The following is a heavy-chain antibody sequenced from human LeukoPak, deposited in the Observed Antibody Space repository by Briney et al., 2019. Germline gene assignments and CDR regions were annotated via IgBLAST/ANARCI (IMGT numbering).Heavy chain of an antibody. D-gene: IGHD4-17*01. Sequence: PGGSLRLSCAASGFTFSSYGMHWVRQVPGKGLEWVAVIWYDGSNKYYADSVKGRFTISRDNSKNTLYLQMNSLRAEDTAVYYCARGDDYGDYGYFDYWGQGTLVTVSS. V-gene: IGHV3-33*01. CDR2: IWYDGSNK. CDR3: ARGDDYGDYGYFDY. CDR1: GFTFSSYG. J-gene: IGHJ4*02.